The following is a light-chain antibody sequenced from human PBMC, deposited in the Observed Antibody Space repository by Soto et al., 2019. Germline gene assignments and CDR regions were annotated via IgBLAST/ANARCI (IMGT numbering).Light chain of an antibody. CDR1: SSDVGSYNL. V-gene: IGLV2-23*02. Sequence: QSVLTQPASVSGSPGQSITISCTGTSSDVGSYNLVSWYQQHPGKAPKLMIYDVTERLSGVPDRFSGSKSGNTASLTISGLQAEDEADYYCCSYAGGHIHYIIGTGTKVTVL. CDR3: CSYAGGHIHYI. CDR2: DVT. J-gene: IGLJ1*01.